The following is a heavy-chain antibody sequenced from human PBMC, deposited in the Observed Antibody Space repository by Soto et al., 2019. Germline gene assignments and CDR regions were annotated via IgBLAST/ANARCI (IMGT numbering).Heavy chain of an antibody. J-gene: IGHJ4*02. CDR2: ISGSGGST. V-gene: IGHV3-23*01. D-gene: IGHD6-19*01. CDR1: GFPFSSYA. CDR3: AYCSGWFGYDPFDY. Sequence: GALRRSCAASGFPFSSYAMSWVRQATGKGLEWVSAISGSGGSTYYADSVKGRFTISRDNSKNTLYLQMNSLRAEDTAVYYCAYCSGWFGYDPFDYWGQGTLVTVSS.